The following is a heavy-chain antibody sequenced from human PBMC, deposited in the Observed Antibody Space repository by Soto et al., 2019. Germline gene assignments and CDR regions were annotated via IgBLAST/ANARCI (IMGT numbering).Heavy chain of an antibody. CDR2: ISSSGSTI. V-gene: IGHV3-48*03. Sequence: PGGSLRLSCAASEFTFSTYEMNWVRQAPGKGLEWISYISSSGSTIYYADSVKGRFTVSRDNAKNSLYLQMSSLRAEDTAVYYCTIELYSYDTSGDYGTYYIHGLDVWYQGTTVTVSS. J-gene: IGHJ6*02. CDR3: TIELYSYDTSGDYGTYYIHGLDV. CDR1: EFTFSTYE. D-gene: IGHD3-22*01.